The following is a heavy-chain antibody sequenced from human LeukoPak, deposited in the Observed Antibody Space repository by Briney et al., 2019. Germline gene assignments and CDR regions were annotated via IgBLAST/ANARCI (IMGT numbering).Heavy chain of an antibody. D-gene: IGHD4-23*01. Sequence: PGGSLRLSCAASGFTVSSNSMSWVRQVPGKGLEWVSLIYSAGSTYYADSVKGRFTISRDNSKNTLYLQMNSLRAEDTAVYYCARGQRWLDYWGQGTLVTASS. CDR1: GFTVSSNS. CDR3: ARGQRWLDY. CDR2: IYSAGST. J-gene: IGHJ4*02. V-gene: IGHV3-53*01.